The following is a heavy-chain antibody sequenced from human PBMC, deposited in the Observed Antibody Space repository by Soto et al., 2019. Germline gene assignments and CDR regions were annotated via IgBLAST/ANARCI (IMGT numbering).Heavy chain of an antibody. D-gene: IGHD3-22*01. J-gene: IGHJ4*02. CDR1: GYTFSNYG. Sequence: QVQLVQSGAEVKKPGASVTISCKASGYTFSNYGIHWVRRAPGQGLDWMGWVNAGNGTRKYSQKFQGRLTVTRDTNARTVYMELSSLRSEDTAVYYCARDDYDSSGFDYWGQGTLVNVSS. CDR3: ARDDYDSSGFDY. CDR2: VNAGNGTR. V-gene: IGHV1-3*01.